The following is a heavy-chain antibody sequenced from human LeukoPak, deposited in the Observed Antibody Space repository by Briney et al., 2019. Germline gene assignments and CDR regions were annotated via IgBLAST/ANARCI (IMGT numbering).Heavy chain of an antibody. Sequence: PSETLSLTCAVSADSIRSSAYYWGWIRQPPGKGLEWIGSIYYSGSTYYNPSLKSRVTLSIDTSKNQFSLKLSSVTAADTAVYYRASEPYGSGSFLGAFDIWGQGTMVTVSS. D-gene: IGHD3-10*01. CDR3: ASEPYGSGSFLGAFDI. CDR2: IYYSGST. CDR1: ADSIRSSAYY. V-gene: IGHV4-39*01. J-gene: IGHJ3*02.